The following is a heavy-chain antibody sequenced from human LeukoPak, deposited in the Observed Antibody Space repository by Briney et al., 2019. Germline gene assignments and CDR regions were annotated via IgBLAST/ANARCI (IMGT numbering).Heavy chain of an antibody. CDR1: GGSIGSSSYS. CDR3: ARVLIGATVSDAFDI. V-gene: IGHV4-39*07. J-gene: IGHJ3*02. D-gene: IGHD1-1*01. CDR2: LYHGGYT. Sequence: KSSETLSLTCTVSGGSIGSSSYSWGWIRQPPGKGLEWIGNLYHGGYTSFNPSLKSRVTISIDTSVNQFSLSLTSVTAADTAVFYCARVLIGATVSDAFDIWGQGTMVTVSS.